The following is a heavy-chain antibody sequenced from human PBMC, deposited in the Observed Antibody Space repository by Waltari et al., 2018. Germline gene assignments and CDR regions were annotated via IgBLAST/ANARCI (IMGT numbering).Heavy chain of an antibody. J-gene: IGHJ4*02. CDR2: ISYDGRNK. Sequence: QVQLVESGGGVVQPGRSLRLSCAASGFTFSSYGMHWVRQAPGKGREWVAVISYDGRNKYYADSMKGRFTISRDNSKNALYLQMNSLRAEDTAVYYCAKVLYHYDIVTGLDSWGQGTLVTVSS. CDR1: GFTFSSYG. D-gene: IGHD3-9*01. V-gene: IGHV3-30*18. CDR3: AKVLYHYDIVTGLDS.